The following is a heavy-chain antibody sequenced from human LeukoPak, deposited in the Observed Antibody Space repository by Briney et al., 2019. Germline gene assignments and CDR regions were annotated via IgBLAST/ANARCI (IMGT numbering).Heavy chain of an antibody. CDR1: GFTFSSYA. J-gene: IGHJ4*02. CDR2: ISGSGGST. D-gene: IGHD2-2*03. V-gene: IGHV3-23*01. CDR3: AKTRGYCSSTSCSPLDY. Sequence: GGSLRLSYAASGFTFSSYAMSWVRQAPGKGLEWVSAISGSGGSTYYADSVKGRFTISRDNSKNTLYLQMNSLRAEDTAVYYCAKTRGYCSSTSCSPLDYWGQGTLVTVSS.